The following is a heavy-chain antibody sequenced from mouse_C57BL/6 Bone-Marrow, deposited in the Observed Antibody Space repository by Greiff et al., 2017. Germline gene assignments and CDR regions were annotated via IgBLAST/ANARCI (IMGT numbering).Heavy chain of an antibody. D-gene: IGHD1-1*01. V-gene: IGHV2-2*01. Sequence: QVHVKQSGPGLVQPSQSLSITCTVSGFSLTSYGVHWVRQSPGKGLEWLGVIWSGGSTDYNAAFISRLSISKDNSKSQVFFKMNSLQADDTAIYYCARNSYYYCSAWFAYWGQGTLVTVSA. CDR1: GFSLTSYG. CDR3: ARNSYYYCSAWFAY. CDR2: IWSGGST. J-gene: IGHJ3*01.